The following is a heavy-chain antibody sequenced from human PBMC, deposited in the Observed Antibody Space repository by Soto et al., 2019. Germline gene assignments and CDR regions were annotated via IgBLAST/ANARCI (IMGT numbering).Heavy chain of an antibody. V-gene: IGHV1-18*01. J-gene: IGHJ4*02. Sequence: ASVKVSCKASGYTFTSYGISWVRQAPGQGLEWMGWISAYNGNTNYAQKLQGRVTMTTDTSTSTAYMELRSLRSDDTAVYYCARADCSGGSCYSLDYWGQGTLVTVSS. CDR1: GYTFTSYG. CDR2: ISAYNGNT. D-gene: IGHD2-15*01. CDR3: ARADCSGGSCYSLDY.